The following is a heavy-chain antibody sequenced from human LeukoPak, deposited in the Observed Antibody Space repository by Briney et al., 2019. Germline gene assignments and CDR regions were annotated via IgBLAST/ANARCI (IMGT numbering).Heavy chain of an antibody. Sequence: SETLSLTCTVSVSYDSITNYYWSWIRQPAGKGLEYIGRIFTSGNTDYNPSLKSRVTMSIDTSKKQFSLKVSSATAADTAVYYCARAREYGDYFDFWGQGTLVTVSS. CDR2: IFTSGNT. CDR1: VSYDSITNYY. V-gene: IGHV4-4*07. D-gene: IGHD4-17*01. J-gene: IGHJ4*02. CDR3: ARAREYGDYFDF.